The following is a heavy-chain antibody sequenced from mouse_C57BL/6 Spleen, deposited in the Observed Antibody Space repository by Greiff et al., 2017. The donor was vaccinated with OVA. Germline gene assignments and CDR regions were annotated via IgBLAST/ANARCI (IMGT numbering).Heavy chain of an antibody. Sequence: EVQLQQSGPELVKPGASVKISCKASGYTFTDYYMNWVKQSHGKSLEWIGDINPNNGGTSYNQKFKGKATLTVDKSSSTAYMELRSLTSEDSAVYYCARERGGPFAYWGQGTLVTVSA. CDR1: GYTFTDYY. J-gene: IGHJ3*01. V-gene: IGHV1-26*01. CDR2: INPNNGGT. CDR3: ARERGGPFAY.